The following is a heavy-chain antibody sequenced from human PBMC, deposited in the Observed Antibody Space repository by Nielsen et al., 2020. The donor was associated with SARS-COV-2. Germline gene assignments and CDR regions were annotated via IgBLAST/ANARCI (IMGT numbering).Heavy chain of an antibody. CDR3: ARSTVAFAESVY. CDR2: INGDGSEK. J-gene: IGHJ4*02. CDR1: GFIFTSSW. D-gene: IGHD3-3*02. V-gene: IGHV3-7*01. Sequence: ETLSLTCATSGFIFTSSWMTWVRQAPGQGLEWVANINGDGSEKFYADSLKGRFTISRDNAKNSLHLEVINLRDEDTAVYYCARSTVAFAESVYWGQGTLVTVS.